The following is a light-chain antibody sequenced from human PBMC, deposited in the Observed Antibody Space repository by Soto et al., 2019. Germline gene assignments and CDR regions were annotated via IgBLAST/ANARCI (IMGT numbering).Light chain of an antibody. J-gene: IGLJ1*01. V-gene: IGLV2-14*01. CDR2: EVT. Sequence: QSALTQPASVSGSPGQSITISCTGTSSDVGGHNYVSWYQQHPGKAPKLMIYEVTNRPAGISNRFSGSKSGTTASLTISGLQAEDEADYYCSSYTSSSTLYVFGTGTKLTVL. CDR3: SSYTSSSTLYV. CDR1: SSDVGGHNY.